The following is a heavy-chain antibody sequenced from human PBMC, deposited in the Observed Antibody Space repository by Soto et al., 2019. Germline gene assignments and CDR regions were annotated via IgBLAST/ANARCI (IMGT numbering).Heavy chain of an antibody. V-gene: IGHV4-30-4*01. Sequence: LSLTCSVSGDSISTVDYFWAWIRQPPGQTLEYIGYIYKSATTYYNPSFESRVAISLDTSRSQFSLTVTSVTAGDTAVYFCARGRYCLTGSCFPNWFDSWGRGTLVTVSS. J-gene: IGHJ5*01. CDR1: GDSISTVDYF. CDR3: ARGRYCLTGSCFPNWFDS. D-gene: IGHD2-15*01. CDR2: IYKSATT.